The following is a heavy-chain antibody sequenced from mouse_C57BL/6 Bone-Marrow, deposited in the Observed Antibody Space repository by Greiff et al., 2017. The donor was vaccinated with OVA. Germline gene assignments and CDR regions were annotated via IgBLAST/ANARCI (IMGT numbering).Heavy chain of an antibody. CDR2: ISSGGSYT. Sequence: EVKVVESGGDLVKPGGSLKLSCAASGFTFSSYGMSWVRQTPDKRLEWVATISSGGSYTYYPDSVKGRFTISRDNAKNTLYLQMSSLKSEDTAMYYCARQRGNWDDYYAMDYWGQGTSVTVSS. CDR1: GFTFSSYG. D-gene: IGHD4-1*01. V-gene: IGHV5-6*01. J-gene: IGHJ4*01. CDR3: ARQRGNWDDYYAMDY.